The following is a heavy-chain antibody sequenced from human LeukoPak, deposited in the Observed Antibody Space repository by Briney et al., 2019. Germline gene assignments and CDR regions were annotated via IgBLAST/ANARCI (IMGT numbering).Heavy chain of an antibody. CDR3: QGYSSGWSVFGYAFDI. D-gene: IGHD6-19*01. CDR1: GGSISSGDYY. CDR2: IYYSGST. V-gene: IGHV4-30-4*08. Sequence: SETLSLTCTVSGGSISSGDYYWSWIRKPPGKGLEWIGYIYYSGSTYYNPSLKSRVTISVDTSKNQFSLKLSSVTAADTAVYYCQGYSSGWSVFGYAFDIWGQGTMVTVSS. J-gene: IGHJ3*02.